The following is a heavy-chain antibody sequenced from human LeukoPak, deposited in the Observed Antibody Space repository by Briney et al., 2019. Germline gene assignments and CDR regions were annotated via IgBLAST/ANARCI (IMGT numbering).Heavy chain of an antibody. Sequence: ASVKVSCKASGYTFTSYDINRVRQATGQGLEWMGWMSPNSGYTGYAQKFQGRVTMTRDTSISTAYMELSSLRSEDTAVYYCARDYGANSGWFDPWGQGTLVTVSS. V-gene: IGHV1-8*01. J-gene: IGHJ5*02. CDR1: GYTFTSYD. D-gene: IGHD4-23*01. CDR3: ARDYGANSGWFDP. CDR2: MSPNSGYT.